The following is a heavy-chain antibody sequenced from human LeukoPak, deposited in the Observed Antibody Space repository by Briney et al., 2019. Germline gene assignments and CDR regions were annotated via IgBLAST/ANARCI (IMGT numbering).Heavy chain of an antibody. CDR3: ARAYDFWSGHYFDY. V-gene: IGHV3-7*03. CDR2: IKQDGSEK. Sequence: GGSLRLSCAASGFTFSSYWMSWVRQAPGKGLEWVANIKQDGSEKYYVDSVKGRFTISRDNAKNSLYLQMNSLRAEDTAVYYCARAYDFWSGHYFDYWGQGTLVTVSS. CDR1: GFTFSSYW. D-gene: IGHD3-3*01. J-gene: IGHJ4*02.